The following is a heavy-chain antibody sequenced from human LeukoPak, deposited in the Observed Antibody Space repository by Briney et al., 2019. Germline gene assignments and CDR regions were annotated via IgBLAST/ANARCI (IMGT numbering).Heavy chain of an antibody. V-gene: IGHV3-23*01. Sequence: GRSLRLSCAASGFTFSSYAMSWVRQAPGKGLEWASAISGSGGSTYYADSVKGRFTISRDNSKNTLYLQMNSLRAEDTAVYYCAKPLSAASGTDFHYWGQGTLVTVSS. J-gene: IGHJ4*02. CDR1: GFTFSSYA. D-gene: IGHD6-13*01. CDR3: AKPLSAASGTDFHY. CDR2: ISGSGGST.